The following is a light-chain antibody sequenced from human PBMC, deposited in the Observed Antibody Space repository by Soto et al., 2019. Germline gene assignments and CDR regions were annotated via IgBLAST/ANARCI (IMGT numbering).Light chain of an antibody. J-gene: IGLJ1*01. V-gene: IGLV2-14*03. CDR2: DVS. CDR3: SSYTSSSTYV. Sequence: QSALTQPASVSGAPGQSIAISCTGTSSDVGGYNYVSWYQHHPGKAPKLMVCDVSNRPSGVSNRFSGSKSGNTASLTISGLQAEDEADYYCSSYTSSSTYVFGTGTQLTVL. CDR1: SSDVGGYNY.